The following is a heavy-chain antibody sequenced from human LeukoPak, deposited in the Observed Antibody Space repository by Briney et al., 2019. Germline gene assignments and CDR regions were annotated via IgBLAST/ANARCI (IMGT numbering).Heavy chain of an antibody. V-gene: IGHV3-30*03. CDR1: GFTFGNYG. Sequence: PGGSLRLSCAASGFTFGNYGMHWVRQAPGKGLEWMAVISYDGSKKYYAESVRSRFTISRDTSKNTVTLEMNSLRVEDTAVYYCARQTYHYDSSGYYSLYYFDYWGQGTLVTVSS. D-gene: IGHD3-22*01. J-gene: IGHJ4*02. CDR3: ARQTYHYDSSGYYSLYYFDY. CDR2: ISYDGSKK.